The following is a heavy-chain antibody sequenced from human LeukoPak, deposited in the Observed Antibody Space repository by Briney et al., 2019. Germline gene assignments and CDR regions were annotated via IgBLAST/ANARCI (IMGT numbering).Heavy chain of an antibody. CDR3: AREDMVVGGASDI. CDR2: IDHIGTT. Sequence: PSETLSFTCEVFGGSLSGYYWSWIRQSPRQGLEWIGEIDHIGTTNYNPSLKTRVTMSVDTSKRQLSLKLTSVTAADTAVYYCAREDMVVGGASDIWGQGTTVSVST. J-gene: IGHJ3*02. CDR1: GGSLSGYY. D-gene: IGHD2-15*01. V-gene: IGHV4-34*01.